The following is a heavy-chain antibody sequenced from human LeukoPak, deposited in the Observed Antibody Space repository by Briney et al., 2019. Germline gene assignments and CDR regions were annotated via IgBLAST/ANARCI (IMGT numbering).Heavy chain of an antibody. D-gene: IGHD2-2*01. CDR3: ARVSPAVLYYFDY. J-gene: IGHJ4*02. Sequence: ASVKVSCKASGGTFSSYAISWVRQAPGQGLEWMGRIIPILGIANYAQKFQGRVTITADKSTSTAYMELSSLRSEGTAVYYCARVSPAVLYYFDYWGQGTLVTVSS. V-gene: IGHV1-69*04. CDR2: IIPILGIA. CDR1: GGTFSSYA.